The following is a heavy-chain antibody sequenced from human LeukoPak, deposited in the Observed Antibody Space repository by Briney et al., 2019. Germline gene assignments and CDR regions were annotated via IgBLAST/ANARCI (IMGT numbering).Heavy chain of an antibody. J-gene: IGHJ2*01. CDR2: IYHSGST. CDR1: GGSFSGYY. V-gene: IGHV4-34*01. CDR3: ARAFVVVPAATNWYFDL. Sequence: PSETLSLTCAVYGGSFSGYYWSWIRQPPGKGLEWIGSIYHSGSTYYNPSLKSRVTISVDTSKNQFSLKLSSVTAADTAVYYCARAFVVVPAATNWYFDLWGRGTLVTVSS. D-gene: IGHD2-2*01.